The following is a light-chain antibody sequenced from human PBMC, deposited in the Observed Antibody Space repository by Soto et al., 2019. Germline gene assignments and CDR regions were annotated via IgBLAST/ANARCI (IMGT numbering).Light chain of an antibody. CDR2: DAS. J-gene: IGKJ5*01. V-gene: IGKV3-11*01. CDR3: QQYENSPIT. CDR1: QSVSSY. Sequence: EIVLTQSPATLSLSPGERATLSCRASQSVSSYLAWYQQKPGQAPRLLIYDASDRATGIPARFSGSGSGTDFSLTISRLEPEDFAVYYCQQYENSPITFGQGTRLEIK.